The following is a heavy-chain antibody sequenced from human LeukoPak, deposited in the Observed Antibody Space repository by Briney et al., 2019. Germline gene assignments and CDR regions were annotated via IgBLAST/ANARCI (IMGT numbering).Heavy chain of an antibody. CDR3: ARCSSSWYWFDP. D-gene: IGHD6-13*01. CDR1: GYTFTGYY. V-gene: IGHV1-2*02. J-gene: IGHJ5*02. Sequence: ASVEVSCKASGYTFTGYYMHWVRQAPGQGLEWMGWTNPNSGGTNYAQKFQGRVTMTRDTSISTAYMELSRLRSDDTAVYYCARCSSSWYWFDPWGQGTLVTVSS. CDR2: TNPNSGGT.